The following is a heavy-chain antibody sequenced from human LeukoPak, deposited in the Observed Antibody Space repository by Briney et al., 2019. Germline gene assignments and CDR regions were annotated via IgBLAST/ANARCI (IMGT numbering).Heavy chain of an antibody. CDR3: ARDFSMVSGREPPSDY. V-gene: IGHV1-18*01. CDR2: ISAYNGNT. CDR1: GYTFTSYG. D-gene: IGHD1-26*01. Sequence: ASVKVSCKASGYTFTSYGISWVRQAPGQGLEWMGWISAYNGNTNYAQKLQGRVTMTTNTSTSTAYMELRSLRSDDTAVYYCARDFSMVSGREPPSDYWGQGTLVTVSS. J-gene: IGHJ4*02.